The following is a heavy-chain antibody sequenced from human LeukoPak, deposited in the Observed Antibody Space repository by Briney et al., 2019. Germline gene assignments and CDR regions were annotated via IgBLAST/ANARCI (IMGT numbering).Heavy chain of an antibody. J-gene: IGHJ4*02. V-gene: IGHV3-30-3*01. D-gene: IGHD3-10*01. CDR1: GFTFSSSA. CDR3: ARGLSYFDY. Sequence: GGSLRLSCAASGFTFSSSAMHWVHQAPGKGLEWVAVISYDGSNKYYADSVKGRFTISRDNSKNTLYLQMNSLRAEDTAVYYCARGLSYFDYWGQGTLVTVSS. CDR2: ISYDGSNK.